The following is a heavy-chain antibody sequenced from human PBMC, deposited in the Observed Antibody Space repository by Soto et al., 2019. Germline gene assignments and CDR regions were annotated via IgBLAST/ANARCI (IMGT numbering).Heavy chain of an antibody. V-gene: IGHV4-4*02. J-gene: IGHJ4*02. CDR1: GGSISSSNW. CDR3: ARDGSPQPGSPVSSIAFDY. D-gene: IGHD1-26*01. CDR2: IYHSGST. Sequence: SETLSLTCAVSGGSISSSNWWSWVRQPPGKGLEWIGEIYHSGSTNYNPSLKSRVTISVDKSKNHFSLKLSSVTAADPAVYYCARDGSPQPGSPVSSIAFDYWGQGALVTVSS.